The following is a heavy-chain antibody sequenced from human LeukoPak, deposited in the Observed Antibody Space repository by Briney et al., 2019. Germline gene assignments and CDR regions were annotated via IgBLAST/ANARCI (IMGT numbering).Heavy chain of an antibody. Sequence: GGSLRLSCAASGFTFSSYSMTWVRQAPGKGLEWVSYITYSSSTIYYADSVKGRFTISRDNAKNSLYLQMNSLRVDDTAVYYCARDRLHYGEYEKTLDYWGQGTLVTVSS. CDR3: ARDRLHYGEYEKTLDY. CDR2: ITYSSSTI. D-gene: IGHD4-17*01. CDR1: GFTFSSYS. J-gene: IGHJ4*02. V-gene: IGHV3-48*01.